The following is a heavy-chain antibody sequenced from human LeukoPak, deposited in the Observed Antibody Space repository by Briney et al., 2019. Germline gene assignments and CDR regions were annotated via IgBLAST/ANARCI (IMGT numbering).Heavy chain of an antibody. J-gene: IGHJ4*02. D-gene: IGHD3-10*01. CDR1: GYKFTNYW. CDR3: ARNYYYGSGNYYIAGDY. CDR2: IYPGDSDI. V-gene: IGHV5-51*01. Sequence: GESLQISCKGSGYKFTNYWIGWVRQMPGKGLEFMGIIYPGDSDIRYSPSFQGQVTISADKSISTAYLQWSSLKASDTAMYYCARNYYYGSGNYYIAGDYRGQGTLVTVSS.